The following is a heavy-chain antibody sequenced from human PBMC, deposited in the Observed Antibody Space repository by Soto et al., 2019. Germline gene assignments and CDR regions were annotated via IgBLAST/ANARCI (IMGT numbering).Heavy chain of an antibody. CDR3: ASGRTYYYGSGSYGFDY. CDR2: IYYSGNT. D-gene: IGHD3-10*01. Sequence: SETLSLTCTVSGASISSDGYYWSWIRQHPGRGLKCVGYIYYSGNTYYSPSLKSRLTVSLDTSKNQFSLELSSVTAADTAMYYCASGRTYYYGSGSYGFDYWGQGTPVTVSS. CDR1: GASISSDGYY. J-gene: IGHJ4*02. V-gene: IGHV4-31*03.